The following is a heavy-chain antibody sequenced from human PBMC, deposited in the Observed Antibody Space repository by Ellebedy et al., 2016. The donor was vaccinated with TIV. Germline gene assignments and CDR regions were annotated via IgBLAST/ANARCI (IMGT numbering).Heavy chain of an antibody. CDR3: AALPTY. V-gene: IGHV1-58*02. CDR2: IAVGGDKT. Sequence: AASVKVSCKASGFTLTNSAIQWVRQPRGHRPEGIGWIAVGGDKTHYAQKFQARVTIIRDMSTTTAYMELSSLRSDDTAIYYCAALPTYWGQGTLVTVSS. CDR1: GFTLTNSA. J-gene: IGHJ4*02.